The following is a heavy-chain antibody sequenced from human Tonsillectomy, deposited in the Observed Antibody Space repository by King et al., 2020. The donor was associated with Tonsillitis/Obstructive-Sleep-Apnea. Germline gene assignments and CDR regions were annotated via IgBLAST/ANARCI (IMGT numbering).Heavy chain of an antibody. Sequence: EQLVQSGGGLIQPGGSLRLSCAASEFTVSSNYMSWVRQAPGKGLEWVSVIHSGGKTYYADSVKGRFTISRDNSKNTLYLQMNSLRAEDTAVYYCARPIVDKDNYYYYYYMDVWGKGTPVTVSS. J-gene: IGHJ6*03. D-gene: IGHD3-22*01. V-gene: IGHV3-53*01. CDR3: ARPIVDKDNYYYYYYMDV. CDR1: EFTVSSNY. CDR2: IHSGGKT.